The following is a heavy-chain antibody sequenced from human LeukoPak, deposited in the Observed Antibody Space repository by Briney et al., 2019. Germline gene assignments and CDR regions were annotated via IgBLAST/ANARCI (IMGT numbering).Heavy chain of an antibody. CDR3: ARMECSGGSCYFDY. D-gene: IGHD2-15*01. CDR2: IYTSGST. J-gene: IGHJ4*02. Sequence: PSETLSLTCTVSGGSISSGSYYWSWIRQPAGKGLEWIGRIYTSGSTNYNPSLKSRVTISVDTSKNQFSLKLSSVTAADTAVYYCARMECSGGSCYFDYWGQGTLVTVSS. V-gene: IGHV4-61*02. CDR1: GGSISSGSYY.